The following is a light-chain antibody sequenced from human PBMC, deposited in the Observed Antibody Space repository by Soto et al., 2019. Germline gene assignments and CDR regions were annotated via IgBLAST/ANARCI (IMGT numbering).Light chain of an antibody. CDR1: QSISSY. V-gene: IGKV1-39*01. J-gene: IGKJ3*01. CDR3: QQRSNWPPT. Sequence: DIQMTQSPSSLSASVGDRVTITCRASQSISSYLNWYQQKPGKAPKLLIYAASSLQSGVPSRFSGSGSGTEFTLTISSLQPDDFAVYYCQQRSNWPPTFGPGTKVDNK. CDR2: AAS.